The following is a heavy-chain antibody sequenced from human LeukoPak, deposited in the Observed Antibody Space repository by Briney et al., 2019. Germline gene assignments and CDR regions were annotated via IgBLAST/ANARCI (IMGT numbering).Heavy chain of an antibody. Sequence: PSETLSLTCTVSGGSISSSSYYWGWIRQPPGKGLEWIGSIYYSGSTYYNPSLKSRVPISVDTSKNQFSLKLSSVTAADTAVYYCARLRVAVIDYWGQGTLVTVFS. CDR1: GGSISSSSYY. CDR2: IYYSGST. V-gene: IGHV4-39*01. D-gene: IGHD6-19*01. J-gene: IGHJ4*02. CDR3: ARLRVAVIDY.